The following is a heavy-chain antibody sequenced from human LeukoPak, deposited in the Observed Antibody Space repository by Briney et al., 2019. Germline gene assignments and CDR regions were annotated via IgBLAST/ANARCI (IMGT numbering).Heavy chain of an antibody. CDR2: ISGSGGST. CDR1: GFTFSSYA. D-gene: IGHD2-15*01. J-gene: IGHJ4*02. Sequence: GGSLRLSCAASGFTFSSYAISWVRQAPGKGLEWVSAISGSGGSTYYADSVKGRFTISRDNSKNTLYLQMNSLRAEDTAVYYCAKDPYCSGGSCYPPFDYWGQGTLVTVSS. CDR3: AKDPYCSGGSCYPPFDY. V-gene: IGHV3-23*01.